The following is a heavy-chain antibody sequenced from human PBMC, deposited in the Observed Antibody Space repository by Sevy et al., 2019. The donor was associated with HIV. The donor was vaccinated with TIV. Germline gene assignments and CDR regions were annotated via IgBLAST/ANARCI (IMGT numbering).Heavy chain of an antibody. V-gene: IGHV3-49*04. D-gene: IGHD1-1*01. J-gene: IGHJ4*02. CDR1: GFTFGDYA. CDR2: LKGKADGGKV. CDR3: TRWKGLQSIFDY. Sequence: GGSLRLSCTTSGFTFGDYAMNWVRQAPGKGLEWVAFLKGKADGGKVDRAASVKGRFTISMDDSKSIAYLQMNDLTTEDTGVYYCTRWKGLQSIFDYWGQGALVTVSS.